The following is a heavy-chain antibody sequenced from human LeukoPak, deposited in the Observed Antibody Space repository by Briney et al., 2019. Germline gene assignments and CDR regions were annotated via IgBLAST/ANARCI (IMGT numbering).Heavy chain of an antibody. V-gene: IGHV3-30-3*02. Sequence: GGSLRLSCAASGFTFSSYAVHWVRQAPGRGLEWVAVISYDGSNKYYADSVKGRFTISRDNSKNTLYLQMNSLRAEDTAVYYCARVMVRGNTLDYWGQGTLVTVSS. CDR2: ISYDGSNK. CDR1: GFTFSSYA. D-gene: IGHD3-10*01. J-gene: IGHJ4*02. CDR3: ARVMVRGNTLDY.